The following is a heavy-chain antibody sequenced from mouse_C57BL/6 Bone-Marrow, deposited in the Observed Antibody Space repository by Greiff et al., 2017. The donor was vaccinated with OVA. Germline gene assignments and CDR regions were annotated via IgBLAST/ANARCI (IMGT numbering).Heavy chain of an antibody. CDR2: VYPYNGGT. J-gene: IGHJ4*01. Sequence: VQLQQSGPVLVKPGPSVKISCKASGFTFTDYYMHWVKQSHGKSLEWIGLVYPYNGGTSYNQKFKGKATLTVDTSSSTAYMELNSLTSEDSAVYYCAATVVATDYAMDYWGQGTSVTVSS. CDR1: GFTFTDYY. CDR3: AATVVATDYAMDY. V-gene: IGHV1-36*01. D-gene: IGHD1-1*01.